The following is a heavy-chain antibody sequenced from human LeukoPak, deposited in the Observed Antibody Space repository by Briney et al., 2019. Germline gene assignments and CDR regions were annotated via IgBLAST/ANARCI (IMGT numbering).Heavy chain of an antibody. J-gene: IGHJ4*02. D-gene: IGHD5-18*01. CDR3: ARAWGGYSYGHPYYFDS. CDR2: ISSGSDYI. CDR1: GFTFSSYT. Sequence: GGSLRLSCAASGFTFSSYTMNWVRQAPGKGLEWVSSISSGSDYIYYADSVKGRFTISRDNAKNSLSLQMNSLRAEDTAVYYCARAWGGYSYGHPYYFDSWGQGTLVTVSS. V-gene: IGHV3-21*01.